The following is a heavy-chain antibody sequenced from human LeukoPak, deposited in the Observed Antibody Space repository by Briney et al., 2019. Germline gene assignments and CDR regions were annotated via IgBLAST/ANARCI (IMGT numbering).Heavy chain of an antibody. Sequence: GGSPRLSCAASGFTFSGYGMHWVRQAPGKGLEWVAYIRYDESNQYYVDSVRGRFTISRDNSKNMLFLQMNSLGAEDTAVYYCAAIAAAALYWGQGTQVTVSS. CDR1: GFTFSGYG. V-gene: IGHV3-30*02. D-gene: IGHD6-25*01. CDR2: IRYDESNQ. J-gene: IGHJ4*02. CDR3: AAIAAAALY.